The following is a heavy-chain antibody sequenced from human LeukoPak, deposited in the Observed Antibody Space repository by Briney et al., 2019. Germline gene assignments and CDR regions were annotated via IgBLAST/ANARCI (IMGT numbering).Heavy chain of an antibody. CDR2: IYHSGST. CDR1: GGSISSGGYS. J-gene: IGHJ4*02. Sequence: SETLSLTCAVSGGSISSGGYSWSWIRQPPGTGLEWIGYIYHSGSTYYNPSLKSRVTISVDRSKNQFSLKLSSVTAADTAVYYCARGYDFWSGYPFDYWGQGTLVTVSS. V-gene: IGHV4-30-2*01. CDR3: ARGYDFWSGYPFDY. D-gene: IGHD3-3*01.